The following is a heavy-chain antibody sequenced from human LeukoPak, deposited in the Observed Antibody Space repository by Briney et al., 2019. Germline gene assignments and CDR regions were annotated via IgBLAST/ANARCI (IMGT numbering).Heavy chain of an antibody. J-gene: IGHJ3*02. D-gene: IGHD3-3*01. Sequence: GGSLRLSCTASGFTFSGFWMTWVRQAPGKGLEWVANIKQDGSEKYYVDSVKGRFTISRDNAKNSLYLQMNSLRAEDTAVYYCARIIVSGYLDDAFDIWGQGTMVTVSS. V-gene: IGHV3-7*01. CDR3: ARIIVSGYLDDAFDI. CDR1: GFTFSGFW. CDR2: IKQDGSEK.